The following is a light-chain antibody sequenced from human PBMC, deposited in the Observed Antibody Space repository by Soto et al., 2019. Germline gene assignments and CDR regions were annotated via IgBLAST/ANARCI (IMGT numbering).Light chain of an antibody. Sequence: DIPMTQSPSTLSASEGDRVTITCRASQSISTWLAWYQQKPGKAPRLLIYDASSLERGVPSKFSGSGSGTEFTLTISSLQPDDFATYYCQQYNAYPGTFGHGTKVEIK. CDR2: DAS. V-gene: IGKV1-5*01. CDR3: QQYNAYPGT. CDR1: QSISTW. J-gene: IGKJ1*01.